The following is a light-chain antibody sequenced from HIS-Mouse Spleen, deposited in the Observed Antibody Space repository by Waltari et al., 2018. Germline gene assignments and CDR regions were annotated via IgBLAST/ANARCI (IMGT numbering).Light chain of an antibody. CDR1: SSEVGSYKL. V-gene: IGLV2-23*01. CDR3: CSYAGSWV. CDR2: EGS. Sequence: QSALTQPASVSGSPGQSIPISCTGTSSEVGSYKLVSWYQQHPGKAPKLMIYEGSKRPSGVSNRFSGSKSGNTASLTISGLQAEDEADYYCCSYAGSWVFGGGTKLTVL. J-gene: IGLJ3*02.